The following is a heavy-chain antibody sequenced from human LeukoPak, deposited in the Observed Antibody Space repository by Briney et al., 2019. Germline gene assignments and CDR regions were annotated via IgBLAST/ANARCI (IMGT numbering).Heavy chain of an antibody. V-gene: IGHV3-30*02. D-gene: IGHD5-24*01. J-gene: IGHJ5*02. Sequence: DSVKGRFTISRDNSKNTLYLQMNSLRAEDTAVYYCAKDPQRWLQSGWFDPWGQGTLVTVSS. CDR3: AKDPQRWLQSGWFDP.